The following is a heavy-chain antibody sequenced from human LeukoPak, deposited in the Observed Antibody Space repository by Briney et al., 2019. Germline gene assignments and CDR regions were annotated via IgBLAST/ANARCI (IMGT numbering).Heavy chain of an antibody. CDR3: AKDRGYMDSRLGFDY. J-gene: IGHJ4*02. CDR1: GFTFSSYA. Sequence: GGSLRLSCVASGFTFSSYAMSWVRQAPGKGLEWVSAISGSGGSTYYADSVKGRFTISRDNSKNTLYLQMNSLRAEDTAVYYCAKDRGYMDSRLGFDYWGQGTLVTVSS. CDR2: ISGSGGST. D-gene: IGHD3-10*01. V-gene: IGHV3-23*01.